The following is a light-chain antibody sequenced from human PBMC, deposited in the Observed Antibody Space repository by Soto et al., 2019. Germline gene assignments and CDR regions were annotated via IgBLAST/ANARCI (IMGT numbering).Light chain of an antibody. J-gene: IGLJ2*01. V-gene: IGLV2-14*01. CDR1: SSDVGGYNY. CDR3: SSYTSSSTYVA. Sequence: QSALTQPASVSGSPGQSITISCTGTSSDVGGYNYVSWYQQHPGKAPKLMIYDVSNRPSGVSNRFSGSKSGNTASLTISGLQAEDEADYYCSSYTSSSTYVAFGGGTQLTVL. CDR2: DVS.